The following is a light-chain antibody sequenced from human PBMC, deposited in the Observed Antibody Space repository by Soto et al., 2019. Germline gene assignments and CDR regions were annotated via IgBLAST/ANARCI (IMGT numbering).Light chain of an antibody. CDR1: QSISSTY. CDR2: GAF. Sequence: EIVLTQSPGTLSVSPGERATLSCRTSQSISSTYLAWYQKKPGQAPRLLLYGAFNRATGIPDRFSSSGSGTDFTLTISRLEPEDGAFYYCQQYGSSSFAFGPGTKVEIK. V-gene: IGKV3-20*01. CDR3: QQYGSSSFA. J-gene: IGKJ3*01.